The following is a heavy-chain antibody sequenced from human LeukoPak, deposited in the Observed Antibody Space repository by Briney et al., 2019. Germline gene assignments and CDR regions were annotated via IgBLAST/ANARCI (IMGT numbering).Heavy chain of an antibody. CDR2: INPNSGGT. V-gene: IGHV1-2*02. CDR1: GYTFTGYY. Sequence: GASVKVSCKASGYTFTGYYMHWVRQAPGQGLEWMGWINPNSGGTNYAQKLQGRVTMTRDTSISTAYMELSRLRSEDTAVYYCAATFLDYYDSSGYFPSLDYWGQGTLVTVSS. D-gene: IGHD3-22*01. CDR3: AATFLDYYDSSGYFPSLDY. J-gene: IGHJ4*02.